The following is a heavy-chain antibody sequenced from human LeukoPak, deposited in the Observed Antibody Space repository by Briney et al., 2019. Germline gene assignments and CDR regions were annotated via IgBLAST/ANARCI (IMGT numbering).Heavy chain of an antibody. CDR3: ARDRSMIVTN. V-gene: IGHV4-61*02. Sequence: PSQTLSLTCTVSGGSISSGSYYWSWIRQPAGKGREWIGRIYTSGSTNYNPSLKSRVTISVDTSKNQFSLKLSSVTAADTAVYYCARDRSMIVTNWGQGTLVTVSS. D-gene: IGHD3-22*01. CDR2: IYTSGST. J-gene: IGHJ4*02. CDR1: GGSISSGSYY.